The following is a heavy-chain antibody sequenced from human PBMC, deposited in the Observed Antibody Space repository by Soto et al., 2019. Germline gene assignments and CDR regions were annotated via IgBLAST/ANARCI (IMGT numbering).Heavy chain of an antibody. CDR3: AREGGTRIVG. CDR1: GGSISSGGYY. Sequence: QVQLQESGPGLVKPSQTLSLTCTVSGGSISSGGYYWSWIRQHPGKGLEWIGYIYYSGSTCYNPSLKSRVTISVATYKNQFSPRLRSVTAADTAVYYGAREGGTRIVGWGQGTLVTVSS. J-gene: IGHJ4*02. D-gene: IGHD3-22*01. V-gene: IGHV4-31*03. CDR2: IYYSGST.